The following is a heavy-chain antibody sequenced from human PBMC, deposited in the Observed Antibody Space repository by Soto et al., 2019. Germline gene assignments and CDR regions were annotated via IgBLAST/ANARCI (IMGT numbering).Heavy chain of an antibody. D-gene: IGHD2-15*01. CDR2: IYYSGNT. CDR3: ASLVRDVYTCSAGDI. CDR1: GDSISSSSYY. V-gene: IGHV4-39*01. J-gene: IGHJ3*02. Sequence: QLQLQESGPGLVKPSETLSLSCTVSGDSISSSSYYWGWIRQPPGKGLEWIGNIYYSGNTNYNPYLTSRLTRSVESPTNQSSLSLRSVPAADTAAYYGASLVRDVYTCSAGDIWALGTRVTASS.